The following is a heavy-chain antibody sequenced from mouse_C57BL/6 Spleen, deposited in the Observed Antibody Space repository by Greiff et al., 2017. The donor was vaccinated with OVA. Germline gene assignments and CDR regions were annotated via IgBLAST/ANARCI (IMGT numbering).Heavy chain of an antibody. CDR1: GYTFTSYW. CDR2: IHPNSGST. CDR3: ARRGYYGSEDFDY. J-gene: IGHJ2*01. D-gene: IGHD1-1*01. V-gene: IGHV1-64*01. Sequence: VQLQQSGAELVKPGASVKLSCKASGYTFTSYWMHWVKQRPGQGLEWIGMIHPNSGSTNYNEKFKSKATLTVDKSSSTAYMQLSSLTSEDSAVYYCARRGYYGSEDFDYWGQGTTLTVSS.